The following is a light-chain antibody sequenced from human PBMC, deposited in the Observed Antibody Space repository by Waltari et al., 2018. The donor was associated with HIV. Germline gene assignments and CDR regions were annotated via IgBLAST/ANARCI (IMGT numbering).Light chain of an antibody. CDR3: QQYYNLLPT. Sequence: DIVMTQSPDSLSVSLGERATISCTSSQNLLKSSNKKNHLAGYQQRPRQPPKLLISWASTRESGVPDRFSGSGSGTDFTLTISSLQAEDVAVYYCQQYYNLLPTFGPGTKVDIK. CDR1: QNLLKSSNKKNH. V-gene: IGKV4-1*01. J-gene: IGKJ3*01. CDR2: WAS.